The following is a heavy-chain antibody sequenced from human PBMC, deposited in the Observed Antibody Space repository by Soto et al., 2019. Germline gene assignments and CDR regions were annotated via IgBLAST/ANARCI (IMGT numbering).Heavy chain of an antibody. CDR2: IYYSGST. Sequence: PSETLSLTCTVSGGSISSSSYYWGWIRQPPGKGLEWIGYIYYSGSTNYNPSLKSRVTISVDTSKNQFSLKLSSVTAADTAVYYCARDYGDYFDFWGQGTLVTVSS. D-gene: IGHD4-17*01. CDR1: GGSISSSSYY. CDR3: ARDYGDYFDF. J-gene: IGHJ4*02. V-gene: IGHV4-61*05.